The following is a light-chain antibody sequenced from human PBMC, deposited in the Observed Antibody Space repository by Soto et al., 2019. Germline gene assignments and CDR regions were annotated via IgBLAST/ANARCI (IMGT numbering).Light chain of an antibody. CDR2: GVS. V-gene: IGKV3-15*01. CDR1: QSVSRN. J-gene: IGKJ3*01. CDR3: QEYSKWPLFT. Sequence: EIVVTQSPGILSVSPGERATLSCRASQSVSRNLAWYQQKPCQAPTLLIYGVSTRATGIPARFNVSGSGTELTLTISSLQSEDWAVSYCQEYSKWPLFTFGPGNKVDIK.